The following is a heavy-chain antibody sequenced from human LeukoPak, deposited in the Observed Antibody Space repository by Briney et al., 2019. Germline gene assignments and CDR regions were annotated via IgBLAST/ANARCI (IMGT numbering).Heavy chain of an antibody. V-gene: IGHV3-53*05. D-gene: IGHD6-6*01. CDR1: GFTFSSNY. J-gene: IGHJ4*02. CDR3: ARVVVSSSSDYFDY. CDR2: IYSGGST. Sequence: GGSLRLSCAASGFTFSSNYMSWVRQAPGKGLEWVSVIYSGGSTYYADSVKGRFTISRDTSKNTLYLQMNSLRAEDTAEYYCARVVVSSSSDYFDYWGQGTLVTVSS.